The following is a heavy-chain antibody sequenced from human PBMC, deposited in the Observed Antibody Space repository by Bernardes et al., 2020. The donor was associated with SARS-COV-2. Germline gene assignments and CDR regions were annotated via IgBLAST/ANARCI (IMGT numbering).Heavy chain of an antibody. Sequence: ASVKVSCKASGYTFTSYGISWVRQAPGQGREGMGWISAYNGNTNYAQKLQGRVTMTEDTSTDTAYMELSSLRSEDTAVYYCATENSGLGYYYGMDVWGQGTTVTVSS. V-gene: IGHV1-18*04. CDR3: ATENSGLGYYYGMDV. CDR1: GYTFTSYG. D-gene: IGHD6-19*01. CDR2: ISAYNGNT. J-gene: IGHJ6*02.